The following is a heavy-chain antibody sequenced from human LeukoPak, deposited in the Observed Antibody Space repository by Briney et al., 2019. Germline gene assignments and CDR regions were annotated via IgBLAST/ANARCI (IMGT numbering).Heavy chain of an antibody. V-gene: IGHV3-30*02. Sequence: GGSLRLSCAASGFIFSSYGMHWVRQAPGKGLEWVAFIRYDGSNKYYADSVKGRFTISRDNSKNTLYLQMNSLRAEDTAVYYCVKDPGRDSSGWYAFWGQGTLVTVSS. J-gene: IGHJ5*01. D-gene: IGHD6-19*01. CDR1: GFIFSSYG. CDR3: VKDPGRDSSGWYAF. CDR2: IRYDGSNK.